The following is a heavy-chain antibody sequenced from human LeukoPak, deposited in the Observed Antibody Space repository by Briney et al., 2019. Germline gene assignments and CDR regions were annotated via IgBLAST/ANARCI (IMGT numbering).Heavy chain of an antibody. CDR1: EGTFSSYA. Sequence: SVKVSCKASEGTFSSYAISWVRQAPGQGLEWMGGIIPIFGTANYAQKFQGRVTITADESTSTAYMELSSLRSEDTAVYYCARVSWVDNYYDSSGYLDYWGQGTLVTVSS. J-gene: IGHJ4*02. V-gene: IGHV1-69*13. CDR2: IIPIFGTA. CDR3: ARVSWVDNYYDSSGYLDY. D-gene: IGHD3-22*01.